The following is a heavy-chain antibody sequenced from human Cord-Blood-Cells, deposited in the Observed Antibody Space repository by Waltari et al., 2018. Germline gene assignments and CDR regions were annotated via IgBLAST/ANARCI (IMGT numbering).Heavy chain of an antibody. Sequence: QLQLQESGPGLVKPSETLSLTCTVSGGSISSSSYYWGWIRQPPGKGLEWIGSIYYSGSTYDNPSLKSRVTISVDTSKNQFSLKLSSVTAADTAVYYCARVGDSSSGWSFDYWGQGTLVTVSS. CDR1: GGSISSSSYY. V-gene: IGHV4-39*01. CDR3: ARVGDSSSGWSFDY. D-gene: IGHD6-19*01. CDR2: IYYSGST. J-gene: IGHJ4*02.